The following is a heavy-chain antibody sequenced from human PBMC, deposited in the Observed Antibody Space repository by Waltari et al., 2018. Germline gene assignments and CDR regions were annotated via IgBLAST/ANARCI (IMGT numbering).Heavy chain of an antibody. J-gene: IGHJ3*02. CDR1: GGTFSSYA. CDR3: ARVHPYDSSGFHAFDI. Sequence: QVQLVQSGAEVKKPGSSVKVSCKASGGTFSSYAISWVRQAPGQGLEWMGGHIPIVGTANYAQKLQGRVTITADESTSTAYRELSSLRSEDTAVYYCARVHPYDSSGFHAFDIWGQGTMVTVSS. V-gene: IGHV1-69*01. CDR2: HIPIVGTA. D-gene: IGHD3-22*01.